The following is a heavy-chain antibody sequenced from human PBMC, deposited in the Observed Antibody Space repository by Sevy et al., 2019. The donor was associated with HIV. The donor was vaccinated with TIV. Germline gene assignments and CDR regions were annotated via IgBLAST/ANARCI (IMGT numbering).Heavy chain of an antibody. V-gene: IGHV5-51*01. Sequence: GESLKISCKGSGYSFTSYWIGWVRQMPGKGLEWMGIIYPGDSDTRYSPSFQGQVTISADKSISTAYLQWSSLKASDTAMYYCARRFRDYGPTRGLDVWGQGTTVTVSS. J-gene: IGHJ6*02. D-gene: IGHD4-17*01. CDR3: ARRFRDYGPTRGLDV. CDR2: IYPGDSDT. CDR1: GYSFTSYW.